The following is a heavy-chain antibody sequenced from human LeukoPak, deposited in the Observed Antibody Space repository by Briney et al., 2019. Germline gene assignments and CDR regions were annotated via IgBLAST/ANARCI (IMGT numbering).Heavy chain of an antibody. CDR1: GGSISSYY. CDR3: ARDAGYSSSSGKVFDY. D-gene: IGHD6-6*01. J-gene: IGHJ4*02. Sequence: SETLSLTCTVSGGSISSYYWGWIRQPPGKGLEWIGSIYYSGSTYYNPSLKSRVTISVDTSKNQFSLKLSSVTAADTAVYYCARDAGYSSSSGKVFDYWGQGTLVTVSS. CDR2: IYYSGST. V-gene: IGHV4-39*07.